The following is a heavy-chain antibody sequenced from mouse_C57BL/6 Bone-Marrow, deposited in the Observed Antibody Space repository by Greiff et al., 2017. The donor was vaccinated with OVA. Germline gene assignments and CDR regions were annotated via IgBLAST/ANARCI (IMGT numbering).Heavy chain of an antibody. J-gene: IGHJ2*01. Sequence: EVKLQESGAELVRPGASVKLSCTASGFNIKDDYMHWVKQRPEQGLEWIGWIDPENGDTEYASKFQGKATITADTSSNTAYLQLSSLTSEDTAVYYCTVVAHYFDYWGQGTTLTVSS. V-gene: IGHV14-4*01. CDR3: TVVAHYFDY. CDR1: GFNIKDDY. CDR2: IDPENGDT. D-gene: IGHD1-1*01.